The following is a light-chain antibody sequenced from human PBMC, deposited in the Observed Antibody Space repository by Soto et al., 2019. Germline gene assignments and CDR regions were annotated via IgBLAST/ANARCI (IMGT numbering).Light chain of an antibody. J-gene: IGKJ2*01. CDR3: QQYDSLPYT. V-gene: IGKV1-33*01. CDR2: DAS. CDR1: QVITTS. Sequence: DIRMTQSPSSLSASLGDRITITCQASQVITTSLSWFQQRPGKAPRFLIFDASYLEAGVPSRFSGSGSGTDFSFTISSLQPEDIATYYCQQYDSLPYTFGQGTKLEIK.